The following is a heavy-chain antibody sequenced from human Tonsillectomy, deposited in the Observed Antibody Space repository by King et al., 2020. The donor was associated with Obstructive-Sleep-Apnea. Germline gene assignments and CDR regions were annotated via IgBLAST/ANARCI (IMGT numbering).Heavy chain of an antibody. D-gene: IGHD6-13*01. Sequence: VQLVESGGGLVQPGGSLRLSCAASGFTFSSYWMTWVRQAPGKGLEGVANIRQDGSEKYYMDSVKGRFTISRDNAKNSLYLQMNSLRAEDTAVYYCARELAAAGPDYWGQGTLVTVSS. V-gene: IGHV3-7*01. CDR3: ARELAAAGPDY. J-gene: IGHJ4*02. CDR1: GFTFSSYW. CDR2: IRQDGSEK.